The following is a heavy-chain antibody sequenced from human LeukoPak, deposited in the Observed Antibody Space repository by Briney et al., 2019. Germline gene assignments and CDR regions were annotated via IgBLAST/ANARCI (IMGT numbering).Heavy chain of an antibody. D-gene: IGHD2-15*01. CDR2: IYYIGST. CDR1: GGSISSSSYY. V-gene: IGHV4-61*05. Sequence: PSETLSLTCTVSGGSISSSSYYWSWIRQPPGKGLEWIGYIYYIGSTNYNPSLKSRVTISVDMSKKQFSLKLSSVTAADTAVYYRARDRPQAHCSGGSCYPGALDYWGQGTLVTVSS. J-gene: IGHJ4*02. CDR3: ARDRPQAHCSGGSCYPGALDY.